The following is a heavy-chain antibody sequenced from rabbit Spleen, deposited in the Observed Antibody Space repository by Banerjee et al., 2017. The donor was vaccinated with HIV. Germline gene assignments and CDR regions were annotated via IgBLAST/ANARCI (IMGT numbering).Heavy chain of an antibody. CDR3: ARDTGSSFSSYGMDL. CDR2: INVLTGKA. Sequence: EQLEESGGGLVKPEGSLTLTCKASGFPFSDKAVMCWVRQAPGKGLEWIACINVLTGKAVYANWVNGRFTISSHNAQNTLYLQLNSLTVADTATYFCARDTGSSFSSYGMDLWGPGTLVTVS. D-gene: IGHD8-1*01. J-gene: IGHJ6*01. V-gene: IGHV1S47*01. CDR1: GFPFSDKA.